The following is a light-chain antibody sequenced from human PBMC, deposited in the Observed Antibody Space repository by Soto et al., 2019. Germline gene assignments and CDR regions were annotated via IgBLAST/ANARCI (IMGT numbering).Light chain of an antibody. J-gene: IGLJ2*01. Sequence: QSALTQPASVSGSPGQSITISCTGTSSDVGGYNYVSWYQHHPGKAPKLTIYDVSNRPSGVSNRFSGSKSGDTASLTISGLQAEDEADYYCSSYTSGSTLVFGGGTKVT. V-gene: IGLV2-14*03. CDR1: SSDVGGYNY. CDR3: SSYTSGSTLV. CDR2: DVS.